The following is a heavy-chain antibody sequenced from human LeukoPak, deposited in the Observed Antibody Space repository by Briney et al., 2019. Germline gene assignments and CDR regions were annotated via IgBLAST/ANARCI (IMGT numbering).Heavy chain of an antibody. Sequence: ASVKVSCKASGGTFSSYAISWVRQAPGQGLEWMGRIIPILGIANYAQKFQGRVTITADKSTSTAYMELSSLRSEDTAVYYCARDVGQLEYSCNRPKHNWFDPWGQGTLVTVSS. D-gene: IGHD6-6*01. CDR2: IIPILGIA. CDR3: ARDVGQLEYSCNRPKHNWFDP. J-gene: IGHJ5*02. CDR1: GGTFSSYA. V-gene: IGHV1-69*04.